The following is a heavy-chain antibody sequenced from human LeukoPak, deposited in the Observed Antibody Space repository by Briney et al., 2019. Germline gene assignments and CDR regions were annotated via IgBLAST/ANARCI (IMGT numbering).Heavy chain of an antibody. CDR1: GYTFTGYY. CDR3: ARYRLPGISRYLNWFDC. V-gene: IGHV1-2*02. D-gene: IGHD6-13*01. J-gene: IGHJ5*01. CDR2: INPNSGGT. Sequence: ASVKVSCKASGYTFTGYYMHWVRQAPGQGLEWMGWINPNSGGTNYAQKFQGRVTMTRDTSISTAYMELSRLRSDDTAVYYCARYRLPGISRYLNWFDCWRQGTLVSVSS.